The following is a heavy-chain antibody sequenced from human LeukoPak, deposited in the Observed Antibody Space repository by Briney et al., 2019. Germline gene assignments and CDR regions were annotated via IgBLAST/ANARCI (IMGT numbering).Heavy chain of an antibody. CDR3: ATQQGGYPAY. D-gene: IGHD6-13*01. Sequence: GGSLRLSCAAPGLTFNSHWTHWVRQAPGKGLVWVSRITNDGSSTTYADSVKGRFTISRDNAKNMLYLQVNSLRAEDTAVYYCATQQGGYPAYWGQGTLVTVSS. J-gene: IGHJ4*02. V-gene: IGHV3-74*01. CDR1: GLTFNSHW. CDR2: ITNDGSST.